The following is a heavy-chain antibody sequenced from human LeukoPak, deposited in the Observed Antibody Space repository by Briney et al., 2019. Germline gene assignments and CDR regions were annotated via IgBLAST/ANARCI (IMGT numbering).Heavy chain of an antibody. Sequence: SETLSLTCTVSGDSISYYYWSWIRQPPGKGLEWIGYIYNSGSTNYNPSLKSRLTMSVDMSKSQFSLKLSSVTAADTAVYYCARDLGYSSGWYDYWGQGTLVTVSS. J-gene: IGHJ4*02. V-gene: IGHV4-59*01. CDR3: ARDLGYSSGWYDY. CDR1: GDSISYYY. D-gene: IGHD6-19*01. CDR2: IYNSGST.